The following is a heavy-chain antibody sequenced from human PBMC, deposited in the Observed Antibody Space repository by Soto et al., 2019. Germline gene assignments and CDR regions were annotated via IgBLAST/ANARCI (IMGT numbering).Heavy chain of an antibody. D-gene: IGHD3-22*01. CDR2: ISTYNGNT. CDR1: GYTFTSSN. Sequence: QVQLVQSGAEVTKPGASVKVSCKPSGYTFTSSNINWVRQAPGQGLEWMGWISTYNGNTNYAQKLQGRVTMTTDTSTNKGYVELRSLRSDDTAVYYCARLYSRGRSDYWGQGTLVTVSS. J-gene: IGHJ4*02. V-gene: IGHV1-18*01. CDR3: ARLYSRGRSDY.